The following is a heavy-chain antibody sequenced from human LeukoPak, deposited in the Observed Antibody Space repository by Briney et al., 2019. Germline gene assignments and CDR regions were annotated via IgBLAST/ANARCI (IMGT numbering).Heavy chain of an antibody. D-gene: IGHD3-9*01. Sequence: PGGSLRLSCAVSGFTFSSYEMNWVRQAPGKGLEWVSYISSSGSTIYYADSVKGRFTISRDNAKNSLYLQMNSLRAEDTAVYYCARDDPYYEILTGYYRGYHFGYWGQGTLVTVSS. J-gene: IGHJ4*02. CDR2: ISSSGSTI. V-gene: IGHV3-48*03. CDR1: GFTFSSYE. CDR3: ARDDPYYEILTGYYRGYHFGY.